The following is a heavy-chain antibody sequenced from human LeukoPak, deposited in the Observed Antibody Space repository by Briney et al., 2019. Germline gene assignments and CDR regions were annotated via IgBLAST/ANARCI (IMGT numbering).Heavy chain of an antibody. J-gene: IGHJ4*02. V-gene: IGHV4-4*02. CDR3: SRENGAFSPFGY. CDR1: GGSISNTNW. D-gene: IGHD2-8*01. Sequence: PSGTLSLTCGVSGGSISNTNWWSWVRQPPGQGLEWIGEISLTGLTHYNPSLESRVSVSLDKSKNQLSLNLTSVTAADTAVYYCSRENGAFSPFGYWGQGTLVTVLS. CDR2: ISLTGLT.